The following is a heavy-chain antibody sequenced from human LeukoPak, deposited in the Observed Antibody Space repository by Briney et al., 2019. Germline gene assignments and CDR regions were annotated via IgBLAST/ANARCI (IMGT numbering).Heavy chain of an antibody. CDR2: INHSGST. V-gene: IGHV4-34*01. CDR3: ARGGFDP. Sequence: SETLSLTCAVYGGSFSGYYWSWIRQPPGRGLEWIGEINHSGSTNYNPSLKSRVTIPVDTSKNQFSLKLSSVAAADTAVYYCARGGFDPWGQGTLVTVSS. J-gene: IGHJ5*02. CDR1: GGSFSGYY.